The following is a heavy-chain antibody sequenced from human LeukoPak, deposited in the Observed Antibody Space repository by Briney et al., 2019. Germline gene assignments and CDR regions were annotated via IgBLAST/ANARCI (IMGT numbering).Heavy chain of an antibody. CDR1: GYTFTSYG. CDR2: ISAYNGNT. J-gene: IGHJ5*02. CDR3: ARNPKRLVVPAAMRGGFDP. Sequence: ASVKVSCTASGYTFTSYGISWVRQAPGQGLEWMGWISAYNGNTNYVQKLQGRVTMTTDTSTSTAYMELRSLRSDDTAVYYCARNPKRLVVPAAMRGGFDPWGQGTLVTVSS. D-gene: IGHD2-2*01. V-gene: IGHV1-18*01.